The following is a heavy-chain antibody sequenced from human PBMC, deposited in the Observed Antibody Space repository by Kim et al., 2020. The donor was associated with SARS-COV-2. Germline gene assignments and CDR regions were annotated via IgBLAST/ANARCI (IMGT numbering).Heavy chain of an antibody. CDR3: TREAWRSSSSDY. CDR2: ISVYDGDT. J-gene: IGHJ4*02. CDR1: GYTFTSHG. Sequence: ASVKVSCKASGYTFTSHGISWVRQAPGQGLEWMGWISVYDGDTNYAQNFQGRVTMTTDTSTNTAYMDMRSLTSDDTAVYYCTREAWRSSSSDYWGQGTLVTVSS. V-gene: IGHV1-18*01. D-gene: IGHD6-6*01.